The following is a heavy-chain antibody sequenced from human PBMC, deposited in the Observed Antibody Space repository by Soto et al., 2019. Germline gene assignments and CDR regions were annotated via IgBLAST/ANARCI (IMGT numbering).Heavy chain of an antibody. D-gene: IGHD3-10*01. CDR2: IYYSGST. V-gene: IGHV4-59*01. CDR3: ARAQYYGSGRYLFDY. J-gene: IGHJ4*02. Sequence: SETLSLTCTVSGGSISSYYWSWIRQPPGKGLEWIGYIYYSGSTDYNPSLKSRVTISVDTSKNQFSLKLSSVTAADTAVYYCARAQYYGSGRYLFDYWGQGTLVTVSS. CDR1: GGSISSYY.